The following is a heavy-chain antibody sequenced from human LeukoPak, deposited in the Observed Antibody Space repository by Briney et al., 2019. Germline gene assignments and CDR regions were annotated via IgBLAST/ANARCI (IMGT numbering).Heavy chain of an antibody. Sequence: GGSLRLSCAASGFTFSSYGMHWVRQAPGKGLGWVAVISYDGSNKYYADSVKGRFTISRDNSKNTLYLQMNSLRAEDTAVYYCAKDWDSGGSGRLAYWGQGTLVTVSS. J-gene: IGHJ4*02. CDR3: AKDWDSGGSGRLAY. D-gene: IGHD3-10*01. V-gene: IGHV3-30*18. CDR2: ISYDGSNK. CDR1: GFTFSSYG.